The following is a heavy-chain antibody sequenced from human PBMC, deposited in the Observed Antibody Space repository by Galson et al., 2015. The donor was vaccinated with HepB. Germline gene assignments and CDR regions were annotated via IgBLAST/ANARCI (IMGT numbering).Heavy chain of an antibody. Sequence: ETLSLTCAVYGGSFSGYYWSWIRQAPGKGLEWIGELNHRGSTNYNPSLKNRVTISVEPSKNQFSLKLSSVTAADTAVYYCARGRRITLFGVVEYGMDVWDQGTTVTVSS. CDR1: GGSFSGYY. D-gene: IGHD3-3*01. V-gene: IGHV4-34*01. CDR3: ARGRRITLFGVVEYGMDV. J-gene: IGHJ6*02. CDR2: LNHRGST.